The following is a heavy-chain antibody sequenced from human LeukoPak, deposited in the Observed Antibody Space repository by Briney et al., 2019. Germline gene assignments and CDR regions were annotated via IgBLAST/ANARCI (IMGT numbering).Heavy chain of an antibody. J-gene: IGHJ4*02. CDR3: ARAVPGPAPASYRFDY. CDR2: MNPSSGNT. V-gene: IGHV1-8*01. CDR1: GYTFTSYD. Sequence: ASVKVSCKASGYTFTSYDINWVRQAPGQGLEWMGWMNPSSGNTGYAQKFQGRVTMTRNTSISTAYMELSSLRSEDTAVYYCARAVPGPAPASYRFDYWGQGTLVTVSS. D-gene: IGHD3-16*02.